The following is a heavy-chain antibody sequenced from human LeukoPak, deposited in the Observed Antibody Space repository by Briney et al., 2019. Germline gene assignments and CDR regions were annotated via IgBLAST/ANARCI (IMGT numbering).Heavy chain of an antibody. D-gene: IGHD4-17*01. CDR1: GFTFSSYA. V-gene: IGHV3-23*01. CDR3: AKGSNDYGEAGV. J-gene: IGHJ4*02. Sequence: PGGSLRLSCAASGFTFSSYAMSWVRQAPGKGLEWVSAISGSGGSTYYADSVKGRFTISRDNSKNTLYLQMNSLRAEDTAVYHCAKGSNDYGEAGVWGQGTLVTVSS. CDR2: ISGSGGST.